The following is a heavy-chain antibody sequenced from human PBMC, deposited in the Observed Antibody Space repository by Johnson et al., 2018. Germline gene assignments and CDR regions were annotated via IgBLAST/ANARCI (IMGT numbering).Heavy chain of an antibody. CDR2: LSYDGSNE. V-gene: IGHV3-30*18. D-gene: IGHD6-13*01. CDR3: AKASSSWSYHYYMDV. Sequence: QVQLVQSGGGVVQPGRSLILSCAASGFTFSVYGMHWVRQAPGKGLEWVALLSYDGSNEYYADSVKGRFTVSRDNSKNTLYLQMNSLRAEDTAVYYGAKASSSWSYHYYMDVWGKGTTVTVSS. J-gene: IGHJ6*03. CDR1: GFTFSVYG.